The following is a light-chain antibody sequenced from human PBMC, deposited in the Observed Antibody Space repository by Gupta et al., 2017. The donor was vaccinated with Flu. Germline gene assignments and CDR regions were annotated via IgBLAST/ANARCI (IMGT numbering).Light chain of an antibody. CDR2: AVS. Sequence: DIQLTQSPSSLSASVGDRVTITCRASQSTSGYLNWYQQEPGKAPKLLIYAVSNLQNGVPSRFSGSGSGTDFTLTISSLQPEDSATYYCQQSYSSPRTFGGGTKVEIK. CDR3: QQSYSSPRT. CDR1: QSTSGY. V-gene: IGKV1-39*01. J-gene: IGKJ4*01.